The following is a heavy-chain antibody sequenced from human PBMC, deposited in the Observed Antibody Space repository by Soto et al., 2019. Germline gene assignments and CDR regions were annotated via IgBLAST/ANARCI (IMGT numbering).Heavy chain of an antibody. Sequence: TGGSLRLSCAPSGFTFSNYWMSWVRQAPGQGLEWVASIKQDGSVKHYVDPVKGRFTISRDNAEKSLHLQMNSLRAEDTAVYYCAKLRGDYTVFDYWGQGARVTVSS. CDR3: AKLRGDYTVFDY. CDR1: GFTFSNYW. J-gene: IGHJ4*02. D-gene: IGHD4-17*01. V-gene: IGHV3-7*03. CDR2: IKQDGSVK.